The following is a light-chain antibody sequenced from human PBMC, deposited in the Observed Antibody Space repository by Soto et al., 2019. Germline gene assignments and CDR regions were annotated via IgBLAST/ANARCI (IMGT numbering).Light chain of an antibody. CDR1: SSDVGNYNL. CDR3: CSYAGSRTYV. CDR2: EGS. J-gene: IGLJ1*01. V-gene: IGLV2-23*01. Sequence: QSALTQPASVSGSPGQSTTISCTGTSSDVGNYNLVSWYQHHPGKAPKLKIYEGSKRPSGVSDRFSGSKSGNTASLTIYGLQAEDEADYYCCSYAGSRTYVFGTGTKVT.